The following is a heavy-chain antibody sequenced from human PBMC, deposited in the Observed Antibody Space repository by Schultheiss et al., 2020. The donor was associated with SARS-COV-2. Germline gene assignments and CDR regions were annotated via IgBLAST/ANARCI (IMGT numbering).Heavy chain of an antibody. CDR2: ISSSSSYI. D-gene: IGHD6-6*01. CDR3: ARDTGSSPDY. CDR1: GFTFSNAW. V-gene: IGHV3-21*01. J-gene: IGHJ4*02. Sequence: GESLKISCAASGFTFSNAWMSWVRQAPGKGLEWVSSISSSSSYIYYADSVKGRFTISRDNAKNSLYLQMNSLRAEDTAVYYCARDTGSSPDYWGQGTLVTVSS.